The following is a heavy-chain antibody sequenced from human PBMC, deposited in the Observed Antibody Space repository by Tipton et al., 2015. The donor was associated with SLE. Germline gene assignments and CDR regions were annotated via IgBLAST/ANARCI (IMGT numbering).Heavy chain of an antibody. J-gene: IGHJ4*02. CDR2: IYYSGST. D-gene: IGHD5-12*01. V-gene: IGHV4-59*08. CDR1: GGSISSYY. CDR3: AGTDETGGSPIVATTRVDY. Sequence: LRLSCTVSGGSISSYYWSWIRQPPGKGLEWIGYIYYSGSTNYNPSLKSRVTISVDTSKNQFSLKLSSVTAADTAVYYCAGTDETGGSPIVATTRVDYWGQGTLVTVSS.